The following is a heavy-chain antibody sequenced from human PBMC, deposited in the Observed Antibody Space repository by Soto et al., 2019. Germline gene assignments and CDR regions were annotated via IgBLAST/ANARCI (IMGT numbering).Heavy chain of an antibody. CDR2: IIPIFGTA. J-gene: IGHJ6*02. V-gene: IGHV1-69*01. CDR3: ARGSRYYYYYYGMDV. CDR1: GGTFSSYA. Sequence: QVQLVQSGAEVKKPGSSVKVSCQASGGTFSSYAISCVRQAPGQGLEWIGGIIPIFGTANYAQKFQGRVTITADESTSTGYMERSSLRSEDTAVYYCARGSRYYYYYYGMDVWCQGTTVTVSS.